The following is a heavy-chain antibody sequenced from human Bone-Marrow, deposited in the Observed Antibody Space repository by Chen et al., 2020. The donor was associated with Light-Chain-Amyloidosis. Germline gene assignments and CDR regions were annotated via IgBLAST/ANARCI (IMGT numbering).Heavy chain of an antibody. J-gene: IGHJ4*02. CDR2: IYPDDSDA. V-gene: IGHV5-51*01. Sequence: VKKPGESLKISCKGSGYTFTNYWISWVRQMPGKGLEWMGVIYPDDSDARYSPSFEGQVTISADKSITTAYLQWRSLKASDTAMYYCARRRDGYNFDYWGQGTLVTVSS. CDR1: GYTFTNYW. CDR3: ARRRDGYNFDY. D-gene: IGHD5-12*01.